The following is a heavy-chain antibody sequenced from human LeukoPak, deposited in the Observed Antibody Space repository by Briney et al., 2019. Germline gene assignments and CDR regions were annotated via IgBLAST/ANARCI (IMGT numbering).Heavy chain of an antibody. V-gene: IGHV3-30*02. Sequence: PGGSLRLSCVASGFTFSSYGMHWVRQAPGRGLEWVAFIRYDGSNKYYADSVKGRFTISRDNSKNTLYLQMNSLRTEDTAVYYCVRDGSSWGNFDYWGQGTLVSVSS. D-gene: IGHD7-27*01. CDR2: IRYDGSNK. CDR1: GFTFSSYG. CDR3: VRDGSSWGNFDY. J-gene: IGHJ4*02.